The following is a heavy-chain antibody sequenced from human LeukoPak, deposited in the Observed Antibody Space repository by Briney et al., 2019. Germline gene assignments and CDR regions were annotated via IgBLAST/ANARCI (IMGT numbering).Heavy chain of an antibody. D-gene: IGHD4-17*01. CDR2: INSDGSTT. V-gene: IGHV3-74*01. CDR3: ARDLLDYGAPDY. CDR1: GFTFSNAW. Sequence: GGSLRLSCAASGFTFSNAWMSWVRQAPGKGLVWVSRINSDGSTTTYADSVKGRFTISRDNAKNTLYLQMNSLRAEDTAVYYCARDLLDYGAPDYWGQGTLVTVSS. J-gene: IGHJ4*02.